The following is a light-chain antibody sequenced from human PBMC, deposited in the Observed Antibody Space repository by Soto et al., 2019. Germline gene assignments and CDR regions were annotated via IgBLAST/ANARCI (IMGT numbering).Light chain of an antibody. CDR1: GSDVRTYNL. CDR2: EAS. CDR3: CSYTSSSPYV. J-gene: IGLJ1*01. Sequence: QSALTQPASVSGSPGQSITISCTVTGSDVRTYNLVSWYQQHPGKVPKLIIYEASKRPSGVSNRFSGSQPGNTASLTVSGLQAEDEADYYCCSYTSSSPYVFGTGTKLTVL. V-gene: IGLV2-14*02.